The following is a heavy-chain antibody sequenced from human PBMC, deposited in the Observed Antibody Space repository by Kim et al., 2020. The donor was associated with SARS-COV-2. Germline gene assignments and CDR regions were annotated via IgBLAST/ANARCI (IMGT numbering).Heavy chain of an antibody. CDR2: ISSSSSYI. V-gene: IGHV3-21*01. J-gene: IGHJ4*02. CDR1: GFTFSSYS. Sequence: GGSLRLSCAASGFTFSSYSMNWVRQAPGKGLEWVSSISSSSSYIYYADSVKGRFTISRDNAKNSLYLQMNSLRAEDTAVYYCARDYYGSGSGLGYWGQGTLVTVSS. D-gene: IGHD3-10*01. CDR3: ARDYYGSGSGLGY.